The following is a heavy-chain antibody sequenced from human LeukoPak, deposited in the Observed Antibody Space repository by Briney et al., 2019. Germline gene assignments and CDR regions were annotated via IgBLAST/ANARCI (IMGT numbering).Heavy chain of an antibody. CDR3: ATGYLVTAGLMDV. CDR1: GYTLTELS. D-gene: IGHD6-13*01. CDR2: FDPEDGKT. J-gene: IGHJ6*02. Sequence: ASVKVSCKVSGYTLTELSMFWVRQAPGKGLEWMESFDPEDGKTVYAQKFQGRVTMTEDTSTDTAYMELSSLRSEDTAVYYCATGYLVTAGLMDVWGQGTTVTVSS. V-gene: IGHV1-24*01.